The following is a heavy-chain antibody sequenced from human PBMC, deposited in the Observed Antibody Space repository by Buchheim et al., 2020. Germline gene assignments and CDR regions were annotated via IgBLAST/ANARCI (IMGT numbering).Heavy chain of an antibody. Sequence: QVQLQQWGAGLLKPSETLSLTCAVYGGSFSGYYWSWIRQHPGKGLEWIGYIYYSGNTYYNPSLKSRITISVDTSKNQFSLKLSSVTAADTAMYYCARGAVMTALSWFDPWGQGTL. V-gene: IGHV4-34*01. J-gene: IGHJ5*02. CDR2: IYYSGNT. CDR1: GGSFSGYY. CDR3: ARGAVMTALSWFDP. D-gene: IGHD2-21*02.